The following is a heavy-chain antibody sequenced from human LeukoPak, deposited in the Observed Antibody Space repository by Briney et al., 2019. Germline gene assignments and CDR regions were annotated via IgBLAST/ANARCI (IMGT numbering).Heavy chain of an antibody. CDR2: INSDGSTT. CDR1: GVTFSSFW. V-gene: IGHV3-74*01. Sequence: GGTLRLSCAASGVTFSSFWMHWVRQVPGKGLVWVSRINSDGSTTNYADSVKGRFTISRDNAKDTLYLQMNSLRAEDTAVYYCGRGYTSRLDYWGQGTLVTVSS. D-gene: IGHD5-18*01. CDR3: GRGYTSRLDY. J-gene: IGHJ4*02.